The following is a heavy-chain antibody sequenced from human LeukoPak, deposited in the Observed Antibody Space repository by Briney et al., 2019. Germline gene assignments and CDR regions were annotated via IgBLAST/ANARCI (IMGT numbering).Heavy chain of an antibody. CDR3: ARDPAITGGAH. J-gene: IGHJ4*02. Sequence: GGSLRLSCAASGFTVSSNYMSWVRQAPGKGLEWVSVIYSGGSTYYADSVKGRFTISRDNSKNTLYLQMNSLRAEDTAVHYCARDPAITGGAHWGQGTLVTVSS. CDR1: GFTVSSNY. D-gene: IGHD1-14*01. V-gene: IGHV3-53*01. CDR2: IYSGGST.